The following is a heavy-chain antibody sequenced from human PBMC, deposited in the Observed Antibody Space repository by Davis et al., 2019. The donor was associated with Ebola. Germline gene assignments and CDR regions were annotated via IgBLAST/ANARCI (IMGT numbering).Heavy chain of an antibody. CDR1: ALTVTSDY. CDR3: ARAAICTKGLSYTADYGMDA. J-gene: IGHJ6*02. CDR2: MHKGGTT. Sequence: PGGSLRPSCLAVALTVTSDYMGWVRQAPGEGLEWVSLMHKGGTTYYADPAKGGFTISRDNSKNTLYLQMNSLRIEDTAVYYCARAAICTKGLSYTADYGMDAWGQGTTVTVSS. V-gene: IGHV3-53*01. D-gene: IGHD2-8*01.